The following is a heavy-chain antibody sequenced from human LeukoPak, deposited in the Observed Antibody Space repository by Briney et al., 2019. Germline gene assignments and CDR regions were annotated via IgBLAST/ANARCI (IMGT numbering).Heavy chain of an antibody. D-gene: IGHD3-3*01. CDR2: IRYDGSNK. CDR1: GFTFSSYG. CDR3: ARPPGNCFGVVTYYHYYMDV. Sequence: GGSLRLSCAASGFTFSSYGMHWVRQAPGKGLEWVAFIRYDGSNKYYADSVKGRFTISRDNSKNTLYLQMNSLRAEDTAVYYCARPPGNCFGVVTYYHYYMDVWGKGTTVTVSS. V-gene: IGHV3-30*02. J-gene: IGHJ6*03.